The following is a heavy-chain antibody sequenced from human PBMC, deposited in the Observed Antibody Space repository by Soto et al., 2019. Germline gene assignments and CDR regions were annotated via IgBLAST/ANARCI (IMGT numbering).Heavy chain of an antibody. V-gene: IGHV3-30*18. J-gene: IGHJ6*02. CDR2: ISYDGSNK. CDR3: AKDIPAAPSYYYYYSGMDV. CDR1: GFTFSSYG. Sequence: PGGSLRLSCAASGFTFSSYGMHWVRQAPGKGLEWVAVISYDGSNKYYADSVKGRFTISRDNSKNTLYLQMNSLRAEDTAVYYCAKDIPAAPSYYYYYSGMDVWGQGTTVTVSS. D-gene: IGHD6-13*01.